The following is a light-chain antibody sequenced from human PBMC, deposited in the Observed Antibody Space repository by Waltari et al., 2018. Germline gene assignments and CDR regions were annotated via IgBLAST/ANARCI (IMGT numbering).Light chain of an antibody. V-gene: IGKV1-NL1*01. CDR2: AAS. Sequence: DIQMTQSPSSLSASVGDTVTITCRTTQDITTSLAWYQQKPVKAPKHLLYAASRLETGVPPRFSGMGSGTDFTLTISSLQPEDFATYYCQQSLTFGPGTKVNLK. CDR3: QQSLT. J-gene: IGKJ3*01. CDR1: QDITTS.